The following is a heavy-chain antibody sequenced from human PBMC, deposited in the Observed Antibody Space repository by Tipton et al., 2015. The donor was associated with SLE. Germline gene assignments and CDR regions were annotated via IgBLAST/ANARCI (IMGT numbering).Heavy chain of an antibody. CDR1: GFPFMSYA. CDR2: IKQDGSEK. CDR3: ARDWASGSPFDY. J-gene: IGHJ4*02. Sequence: SLRLSCAASGFPFMSYAMSWVRQAPGKGLEWVANIKQDGSEKYYVDSVKGRFTISRDNAKNSLYLQMNSLRAEDTAVYYCARDWASGSPFDYWGQGTLVTVSS. V-gene: IGHV3-7*01. D-gene: IGHD1-26*01.